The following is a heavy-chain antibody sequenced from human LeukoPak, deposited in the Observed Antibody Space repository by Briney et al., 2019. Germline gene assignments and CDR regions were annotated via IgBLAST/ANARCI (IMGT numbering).Heavy chain of an antibody. D-gene: IGHD6-25*01. J-gene: IGHJ4*02. CDR2: IYYSGST. V-gene: IGHV4-39*07. Sequence: SETLSLTCTVSGGSISSSSYYWGWIRQPPGKGLEWIGSIYYSGSTYYNPSLKSRLTILLDTSKNQFSLKLSSVTAADTAVYYCARSKTYRSAWNSDYWVQGTLVTVSS. CDR1: GGSISSSSYY. CDR3: ARSKTYRSAWNSDY.